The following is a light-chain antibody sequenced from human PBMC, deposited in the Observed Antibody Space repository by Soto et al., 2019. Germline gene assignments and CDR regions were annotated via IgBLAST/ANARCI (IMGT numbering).Light chain of an antibody. J-gene: IGKJ1*01. CDR2: DAS. Sequence: EIVMTPSPATLSVSPGERATLSCRASQSVSSKVAWYQQKPGQAPRLLIYDASVRATGIPDRFSGRGSGTEFTLTISSLQSEDFAFYYCQQYNNWTFGQGTKVDIK. V-gene: IGKV3-15*01. CDR3: QQYNNWT. CDR1: QSVSSK.